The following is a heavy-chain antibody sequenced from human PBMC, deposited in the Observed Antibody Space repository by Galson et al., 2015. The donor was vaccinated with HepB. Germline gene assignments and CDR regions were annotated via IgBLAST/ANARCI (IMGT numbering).Heavy chain of an antibody. Sequence: SLRLSCAASGFTFSSYSMNWVRQAPGKGLVWVSYISSSSSTIYYADSVKGGFTISRDNAKNSLYLQMNSLRDEDTAVYYCARDSRDYYDSSGGYWGQGTLVTVSS. J-gene: IGHJ4*02. V-gene: IGHV3-48*02. CDR1: GFTFSSYS. CDR3: ARDSRDYYDSSGGY. CDR2: ISSSSSTI. D-gene: IGHD3-22*01.